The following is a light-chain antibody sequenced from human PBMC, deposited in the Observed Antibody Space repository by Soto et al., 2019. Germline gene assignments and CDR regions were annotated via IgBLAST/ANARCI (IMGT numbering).Light chain of an antibody. CDR1: QSVSSY. CDR2: DAS. V-gene: IGKV3-11*01. Sequence: EIVLTQSPATLSLSPGERATLSCRASQSVSSYLAWYQPKPGQAPRLLIYDASNRATGIPARFSGSGSGTDFTLTISSLEPEDFAVYYCQQRSNWLTFGPGTKVDIK. CDR3: QQRSNWLT. J-gene: IGKJ3*01.